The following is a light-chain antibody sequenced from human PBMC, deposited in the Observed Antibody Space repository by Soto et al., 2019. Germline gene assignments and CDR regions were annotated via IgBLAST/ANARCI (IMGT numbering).Light chain of an antibody. CDR2: GAS. Sequence: EIVMTQSPVTLSVSPGERATLSCRASQSVSSNLAWYQQKPGQAPRLLIYGASTSATGIPARFSGSGSGTEFTLTIRILQSGDFAVYYWQQYNTVPRTFGQGTKVEIK. J-gene: IGKJ1*01. V-gene: IGKV3-15*01. CDR3: QQYNTVPRT. CDR1: QSVSSN.